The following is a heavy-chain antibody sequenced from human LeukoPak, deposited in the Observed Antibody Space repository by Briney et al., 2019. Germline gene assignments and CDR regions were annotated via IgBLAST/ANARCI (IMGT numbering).Heavy chain of an antibody. CDR1: GYTCTSYG. CDR3: ARDGDCSGGSCYFYGFDY. Sequence: ASVKVSCKASGYTCTSYGISWVRQAPGQGLEWMGWISAYNGNTNYAQKLQGRVTMTTDTSTSTAYMELRSLRSDDTAVYYCARDGDCSGGSCYFYGFDYWGQGTLVTVSS. CDR2: ISAYNGNT. V-gene: IGHV1-18*01. J-gene: IGHJ4*02. D-gene: IGHD2-15*01.